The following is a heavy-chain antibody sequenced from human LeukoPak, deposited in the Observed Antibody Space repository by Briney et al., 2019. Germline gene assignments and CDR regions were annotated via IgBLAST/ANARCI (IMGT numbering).Heavy chain of an antibody. CDR3: ARGSLNYGSSGYYVN. D-gene: IGHD3-22*01. V-gene: IGHV1-69*13. Sequence: AASVKVSCKASGGTFSSYAISWVRQAPGQGLEWMGGIIPIFGTTNYAQKFQGRVTITADESTNTAYMELSSLRSEDTAVYYCARGSLNYGSSGYYVNWGQGTLVTLSS. J-gene: IGHJ4*02. CDR1: GGTFSSYA. CDR2: IIPIFGTT.